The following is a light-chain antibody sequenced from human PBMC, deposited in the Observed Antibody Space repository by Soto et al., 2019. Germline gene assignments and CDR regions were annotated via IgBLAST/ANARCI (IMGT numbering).Light chain of an antibody. J-gene: IGKJ4*01. Sequence: ERVMTQSPATLSVSPGDRATLSCRASQSSSNNLAWYQQKPGQTPRLLIYGSSTRATGIPDRFSGSGSRSEFNLTNSCLQSEKYAVYYWQQYNNWPHSSGGETKVEIK. CDR2: GSS. CDR3: QQYNNWPHS. CDR1: QSSSNN. V-gene: IGKV3-15*01.